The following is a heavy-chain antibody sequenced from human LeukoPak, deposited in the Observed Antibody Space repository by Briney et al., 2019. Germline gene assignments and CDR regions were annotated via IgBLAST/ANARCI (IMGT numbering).Heavy chain of an antibody. Sequence: SETLSLTCTVSGGSISSYYWSWIRQPPGKGLEWIGRIYTSGSTNYNPSLESRVTMSVDTSKNQFSLKLSSVTAADTAVYYCARDRDSGSPYFDYWGQGTLVTVSS. D-gene: IGHD1-26*01. V-gene: IGHV4-4*07. CDR3: ARDRDSGSPYFDY. CDR2: IYTSGST. J-gene: IGHJ4*02. CDR1: GGSISSYY.